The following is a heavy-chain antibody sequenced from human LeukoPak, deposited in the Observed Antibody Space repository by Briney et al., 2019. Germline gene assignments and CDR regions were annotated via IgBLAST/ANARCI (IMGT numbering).Heavy chain of an antibody. V-gene: IGHV3-30*03. D-gene: IGHD6-19*01. CDR2: ISYDGSNK. J-gene: IGHJ4*02. Sequence: GGSLRLSCAASGFTFSSHGMHWVRQAPGKGLEWVAVISYDGSNKYYADSVKGRLTISRDNSKNTLYLQMNSLRAEDTAVYYCASGIAVAGPLVFWGQGTLVTVSS. CDR3: ASGIAVAGPLVF. CDR1: GFTFSSHG.